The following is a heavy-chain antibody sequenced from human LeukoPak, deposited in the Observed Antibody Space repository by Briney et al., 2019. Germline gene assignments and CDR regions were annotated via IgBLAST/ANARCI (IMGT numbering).Heavy chain of an antibody. J-gene: IGHJ4*02. V-gene: IGHV3-48*03. CDR3: ARAHYYDSSGLDF. CDR1: GFTFSSYE. Sequence: GGSLRLSCAASGFTFSSYEMNWVRQAPGKGLEWVSYISSSGSTIYYADSLKGRFTIFRDNAKNSLYLQMNSLRAEDTAVYYCARAHYYDSSGLDFWGQGTLVTVSS. CDR2: ISSSGSTI. D-gene: IGHD3-22*01.